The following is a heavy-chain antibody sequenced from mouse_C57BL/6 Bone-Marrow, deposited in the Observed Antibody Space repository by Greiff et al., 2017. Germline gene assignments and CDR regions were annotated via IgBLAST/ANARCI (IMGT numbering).Heavy chain of an antibody. V-gene: IGHV1-69*01. CDR2: IDPSDSYT. J-gene: IGHJ2*01. CDR3: AREVYYGYFFDY. Sequence: VQLQQPGAELVMPGASVKLSCKASGYTFTSYWMHWVKQRPGQGLAWIGEIDPSDSYTNYNQKFKGKSTLTVDKSSSTAYMQLSSLTSEDSAVYYCAREVYYGYFFDYWGQGTTLTVSS. D-gene: IGHD2-2*01. CDR1: GYTFTSYW.